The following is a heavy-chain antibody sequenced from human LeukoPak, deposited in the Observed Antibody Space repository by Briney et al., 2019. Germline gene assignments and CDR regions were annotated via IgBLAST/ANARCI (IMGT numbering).Heavy chain of an antibody. Sequence: GESLKISCKGSGYSFTSYWIGWVRQMPGKGLEWMGIIYPGDSDTRYSPSFQGQVTISADKSISTAYLQWSSLKASDTAMYYCARHLGDYGDYGDGMDVWGQGTTVTVSS. CDR1: GYSFTSYW. CDR3: ARHLGDYGDYGDGMDV. D-gene: IGHD4-17*01. CDR2: IYPGDSDT. J-gene: IGHJ6*02. V-gene: IGHV5-51*01.